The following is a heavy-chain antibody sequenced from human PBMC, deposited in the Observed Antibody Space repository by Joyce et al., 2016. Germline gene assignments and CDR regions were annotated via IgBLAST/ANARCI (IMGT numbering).Heavy chain of an antibody. J-gene: IGHJ4*02. V-gene: IGHV3-48*01. D-gene: IGHD6-19*01. Sequence: EVQLVESGGGLAQPGESLRRSCAASGFIFSDYSMTWFRQTPGHGVEWLAFIAVTCTVIYYPDSVRGRFTISRDNVKNSLYLHVDSLRADDSGLYCCAKSYGSPWFLCWGQGTLITVSS. CDR2: IAVTCTVI. CDR1: GFIFSDYS. CDR3: AKSYGSPWFLC.